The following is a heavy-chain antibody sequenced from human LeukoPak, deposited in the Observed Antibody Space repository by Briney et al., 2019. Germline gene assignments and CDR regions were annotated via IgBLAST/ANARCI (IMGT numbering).Heavy chain of an antibody. V-gene: IGHV3-73*01. D-gene: IGHD3-3*01. CDR1: GFILKNFA. J-gene: IGHJ4*02. CDR3: TRSAGFGFDY. CDR2: IRDRSDGHAT. Sequence: GGSLTLSCAVSGFILKNFALHWVRQAPGKGLEWVGRIRDRSDGHATSYAESVTGRFTISKDDSRNTAYLHMNNLKSDDSAMYFCTRSAGFGFDYWGQGTPAAVSS.